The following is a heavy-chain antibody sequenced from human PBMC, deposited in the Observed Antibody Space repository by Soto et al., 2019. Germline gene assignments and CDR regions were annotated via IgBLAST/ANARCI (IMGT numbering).Heavy chain of an antibody. Sequence: SETLSLTCSAYGGSFNDYYWSWIRQPPGKGLEWIGEITHSGSTNYNSSLKSRVTISLDTSKNHFSLKLNYVTAADTAVYYCARGWEYSSSSEYPYWGQGSLVTVSS. D-gene: IGHD6-6*01. CDR3: ARGWEYSSSSEYPY. CDR2: ITHSGST. CDR1: GGSFNDYY. V-gene: IGHV4-34*01. J-gene: IGHJ4*02.